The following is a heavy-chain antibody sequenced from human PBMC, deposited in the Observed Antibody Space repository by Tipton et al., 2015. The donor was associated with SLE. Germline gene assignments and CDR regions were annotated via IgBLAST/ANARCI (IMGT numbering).Heavy chain of an antibody. CDR3: ARVDSGRGRGGFDY. J-gene: IGHJ4*02. CDR2: MNPNSGNT. CDR1: GYTFTSYD. Sequence: QVQLVQSGAEVKRPGASVKVSCKTSGYTFTSYDINWVRQATGQGLEWMGWMNPNSGNTGYAQKLQGRVTMTRSSSISTAYMELSSLRSEDTAVYYCARVDSGRGRGGFDYWGQGTLVTVSS. D-gene: IGHD3-16*01. V-gene: IGHV1-8*01.